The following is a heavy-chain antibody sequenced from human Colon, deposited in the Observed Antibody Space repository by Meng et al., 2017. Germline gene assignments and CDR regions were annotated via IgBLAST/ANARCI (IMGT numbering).Heavy chain of an antibody. CDR1: GGSFSGFY. V-gene: IGHV4-34*02. CDR3: ATGLRHGDWFDP. Sequence: QGQIQQGGAGLLKPSATLSLTCAVSGGSFSGFYWSWIRQPPGKGLEWIGEIDHFGISNYNSSLKGRLTMSVDTSKKQISLTLTSVTAADTAVYYCATGLRHGDWFDPWGPGTLVTVSS. D-gene: IGHD4-17*01. CDR2: IDHFGIS. J-gene: IGHJ5*02.